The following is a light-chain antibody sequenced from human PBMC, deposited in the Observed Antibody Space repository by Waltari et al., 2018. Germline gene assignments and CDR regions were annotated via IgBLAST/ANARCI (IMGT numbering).Light chain of an antibody. CDR1: QGVSTY. CDR2: ASS. Sequence: AIRMTQSPASLSASTGDTVTISCRASQGVSTYLAWYQQKPGKAPSLLIYASSTLESGVPSKFSGSGSGTDFTLTISCLQSEDFATYYCQQYHTYPWTFGQGTKVEI. J-gene: IGKJ1*01. CDR3: QQYHTYPWT. V-gene: IGKV1-8*01.